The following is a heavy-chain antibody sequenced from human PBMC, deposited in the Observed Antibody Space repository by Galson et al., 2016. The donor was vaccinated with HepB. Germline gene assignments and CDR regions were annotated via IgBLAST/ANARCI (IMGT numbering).Heavy chain of an antibody. Sequence: SLRLSCAASGFTFSKYWLHWVRQVPGERPKWVSHINNDGSGTTYADFVKGRFTISRDNARKTVYLQMNSLGAEDTAVYYCARDDPGVGIDYWGQGTLVTVSS. CDR2: INNDGSGT. J-gene: IGHJ4*02. D-gene: IGHD2-8*01. CDR3: ARDDPGVGIDY. CDR1: GFTFSKYW. V-gene: IGHV3-74*01.